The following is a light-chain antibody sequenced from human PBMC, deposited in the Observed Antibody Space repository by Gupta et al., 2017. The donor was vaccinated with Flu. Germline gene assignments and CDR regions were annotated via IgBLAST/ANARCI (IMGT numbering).Light chain of an antibody. Sequence: PSSLSASVGDRVTITCRASKGISNYLAWYQQKPGKVPKLLIYAASTLQSGVPSRFSGSGSGTDFTLTISILHPEDVATYYCQKYTSAGRTFGQGTKVEIK. CDR1: KGISNY. J-gene: IGKJ1*01. CDR2: AAS. V-gene: IGKV1-27*01. CDR3: QKYTSAGRT.